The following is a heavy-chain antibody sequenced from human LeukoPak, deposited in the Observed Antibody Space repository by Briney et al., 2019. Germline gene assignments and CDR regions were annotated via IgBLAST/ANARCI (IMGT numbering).Heavy chain of an antibody. J-gene: IGHJ6*02. CDR1: GGTFTSYA. D-gene: IGHD6-6*01. V-gene: IGHV1-69*01. CDR2: IIPIFGTA. Sequence: SVKVSCKASGGTFTSYAISWVRQAPGQGLEWMGGIIPIFGTANYAQKFQGRVTITADESTSTAYMELSSLRSEDTAVYYCATNIAARRDPDNYYYGMDVWGQGTTVTVSS. CDR3: ATNIAARRDPDNYYYGMDV.